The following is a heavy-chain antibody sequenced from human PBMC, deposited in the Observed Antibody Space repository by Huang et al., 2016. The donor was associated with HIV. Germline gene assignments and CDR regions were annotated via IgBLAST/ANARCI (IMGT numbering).Heavy chain of an antibody. V-gene: IGHV4-39*01. CDR2: ISYSGRT. J-gene: IGHJ4*02. CDR1: GGSIRSSSYY. D-gene: IGHD3-9*01. Sequence: QLQLQESGPGLVKPSETLSLTCTVSGGSIRSSSYYWGWIRQTPGKGLEWIGSISYSGRTYYNPSLKSRVTISVDTSKNQFSLKLSSVTAADTAVYYCARQGPYFDWSPGSYFDYWGQGTLVTVSS. CDR3: ARQGPYFDWSPGSYFDY.